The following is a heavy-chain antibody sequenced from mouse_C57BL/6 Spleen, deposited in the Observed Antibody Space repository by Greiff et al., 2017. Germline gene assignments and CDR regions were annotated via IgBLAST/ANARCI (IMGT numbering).Heavy chain of an antibody. CDR1: GFTFSSYA. D-gene: IGHD2-4*01. CDR3: ARDNYDATVAWEAWFAY. J-gene: IGHJ3*01. V-gene: IGHV5-4*01. Sequence: EVQGVEPGGGLVKPGGSLKLSCAASGFTFSSYAMSWVRQTPEKRLEWVATISDGGSYTYYPDNVKGRFTISRDNAKHNLYLQMSHRKSEDTAIDYCARDNYDATVAWEAWFAYWGQGTLVTVSA. CDR2: ISDGGSYT.